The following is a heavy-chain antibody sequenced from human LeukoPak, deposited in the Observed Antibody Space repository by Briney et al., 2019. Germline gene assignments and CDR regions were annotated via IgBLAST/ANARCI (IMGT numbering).Heavy chain of an antibody. CDR1: GGSISSGGYY. Sequence: SETLSLTCTVSGGSISSGGYYWSWIRQHPGKGLEWIGYIYYSGSTYYNPSLKSRVTISVDTSKNQFSLKLSSVTAADTAVYYCARDLISGSYGEYYFDYWGQGTLVTVSS. V-gene: IGHV4-31*03. J-gene: IGHJ4*02. CDR3: ARDLISGSYGEYYFDY. D-gene: IGHD1-26*01. CDR2: IYYSGST.